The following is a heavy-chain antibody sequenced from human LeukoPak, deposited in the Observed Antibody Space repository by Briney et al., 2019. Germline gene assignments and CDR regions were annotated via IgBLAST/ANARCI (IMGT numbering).Heavy chain of an antibody. CDR3: AKTSTVTTPNYFDY. D-gene: IGHD4-11*01. J-gene: IGHJ4*02. CDR1: GFTFDDYA. V-gene: IGHV3-9*01. Sequence: HPGGSLRLSCAASGFTFDDYAMHWVRQAPGKGLEWVSGISWNSGSIGYADSVKGRFTISRDNAKNSLYLQMNSLRAEDTAVYYCAKTSTVTTPNYFDYWGQGTLVTVSS. CDR2: ISWNSGSI.